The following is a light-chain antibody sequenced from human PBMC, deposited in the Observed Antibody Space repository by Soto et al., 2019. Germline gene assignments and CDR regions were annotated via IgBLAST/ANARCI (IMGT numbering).Light chain of an antibody. CDR3: CSYAGGGV. J-gene: IGLJ3*02. V-gene: IGLV2-11*01. CDR2: DVS. CDR1: STDFGGYKY. Sequence: QSVLTQPRSVSGSPGQSVSISCAGTSTDFGGYKYVSWYQQHPGKAPKLMIFDVSDRPSGVPDRFSGSKSGNTASLSISGLQPEDEADYFCCSYAGGGVFGGGTKLTVL.